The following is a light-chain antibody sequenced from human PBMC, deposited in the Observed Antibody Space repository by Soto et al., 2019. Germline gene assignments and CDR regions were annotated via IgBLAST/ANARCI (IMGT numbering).Light chain of an antibody. CDR2: GNS. Sequence: QLVLTQPPSVSGAPGQRVTISCTGSSSNIGTPYDVHGYQQLPGTAPKLLIYGNSNRPSGVPDRFSGSKSGTSASLAITGLQAEDEADYYCQSYDSSLSGYVIFGGGTKLTVL. V-gene: IGLV1-40*01. J-gene: IGLJ2*01. CDR3: QSYDSSLSGYVI. CDR1: SSNIGTPYD.